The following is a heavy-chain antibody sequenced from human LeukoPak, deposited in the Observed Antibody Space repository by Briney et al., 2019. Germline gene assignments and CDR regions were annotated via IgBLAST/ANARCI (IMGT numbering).Heavy chain of an antibody. CDR3: ARDGTIFGVVKGNWFDP. CDR2: INHSGST. J-gene: IGHJ5*02. Sequence: SETLSLTCAVYGGSFSGYYWSWIRQPPGNGLEWLGEINHSGSTNYNPSLKSRVTISVDTSKNQFSLKLSSVTAADTAVYYCARDGTIFGVVKGNWFDPWGQGTLVTVSS. V-gene: IGHV4-34*01. CDR1: GGSFSGYY. D-gene: IGHD3-3*01.